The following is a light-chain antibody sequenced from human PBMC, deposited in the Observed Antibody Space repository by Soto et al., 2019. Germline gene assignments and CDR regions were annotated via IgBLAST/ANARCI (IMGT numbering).Light chain of an antibody. J-gene: IGKJ2*01. V-gene: IGKV3-20*01. CDR1: QCVSGSS. CDR3: HQYGSFPHT. Sequence: ESVLTQSPGTLSLSPGERATLSCRASQCVSGSSLAWYQHKPGQAPRLLIYGASSRATGIQDRFSGSESGTDFTFIISRLEPEDFGMYYCHQYGSFPHTFGQGTELETK. CDR2: GAS.